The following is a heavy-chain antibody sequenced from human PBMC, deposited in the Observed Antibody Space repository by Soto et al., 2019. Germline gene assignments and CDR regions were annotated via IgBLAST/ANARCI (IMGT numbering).Heavy chain of an antibody. D-gene: IGHD6-19*01. V-gene: IGHV1-58*01. CDR3: AADGAAVTDPDGMDV. CDR2: IAIGTGNT. CDR1: GFTFTYSA. J-gene: IGHJ6*02. Sequence: GASVKVSCKASGFTFTYSAVQWVRQARGQRLEWIGWIAIGTGNTDYAQKFQERVTITRDMSTSTAYMELSSLRSDDTAVYYCAADGAAVTDPDGMDVWGQGTRVTVSS.